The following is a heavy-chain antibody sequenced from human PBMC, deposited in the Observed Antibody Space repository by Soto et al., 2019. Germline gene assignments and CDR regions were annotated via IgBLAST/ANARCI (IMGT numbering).Heavy chain of an antibody. CDR1: GLNFNNYW. J-gene: IGHJ5*01. V-gene: IGHV3-74*01. CDR2: VDNDGSGT. CDR3: ARDIPNNWFDS. Sequence: PGGSLRLSCAASGLNFNNYWMHWVRQAPGKGLVWVARVDNDGSGTFYADPVKGRFTISRDNTKNTLYLQMNSLRAEDTAVYYCARDIPNNWFDSWGQGTLVTVSS. D-gene: IGHD2-21*01.